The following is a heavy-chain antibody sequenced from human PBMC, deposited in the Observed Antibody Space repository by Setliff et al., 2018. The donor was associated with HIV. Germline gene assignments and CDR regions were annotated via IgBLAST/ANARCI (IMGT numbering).Heavy chain of an antibody. Sequence: GGSLRLSCAASGFSFSYAWMSWVRQAPGKGLEWVSGISSTGGTTYYADSVKGRFTISRDNSKNTLFLQVKSLTAEDTAIYYCGKDSSDWSDGWGQGTLVTVSS. J-gene: IGHJ5*02. CDR2: ISSTGGTT. V-gene: IGHV3-23*01. D-gene: IGHD3-22*01. CDR1: GFSFSYA. CDR3: GKDSSDWSDG.